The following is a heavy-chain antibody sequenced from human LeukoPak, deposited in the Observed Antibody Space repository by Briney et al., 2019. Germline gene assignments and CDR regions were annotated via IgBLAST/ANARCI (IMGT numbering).Heavy chain of an antibody. V-gene: IGHV3-48*03. Sequence: GGSLRLSCAASGFXFSSYEMNWVRQAPGKGREWVSNISSSGSTKDYADSVKGRFTISRDNAKNSLYLQMNSLRAEDTGVYYCARELERSGFDPWGQGTLVTVSS. CDR1: GFXFSSYE. J-gene: IGHJ5*02. CDR3: ARELERSGFDP. D-gene: IGHD6-19*01. CDR2: ISSSGSTK.